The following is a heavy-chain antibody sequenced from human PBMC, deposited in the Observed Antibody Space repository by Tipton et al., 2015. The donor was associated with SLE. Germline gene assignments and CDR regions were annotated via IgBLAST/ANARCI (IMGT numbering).Heavy chain of an antibody. CDR3: ARVGGGGTIDY. V-gene: IGHV4-34*01. CDR1: GGSISSYY. D-gene: IGHD2-15*01. J-gene: IGHJ4*02. Sequence: TLSLTCTVSGGSISSYYWSWIRQPPGKGLEWIGEINHSGSTNYNPSLKSRVTISVDTSKNQFSLKLSSVTAADTAVYYCARVGGGGTIDYWGQGTLVTVSS. CDR2: INHSGST.